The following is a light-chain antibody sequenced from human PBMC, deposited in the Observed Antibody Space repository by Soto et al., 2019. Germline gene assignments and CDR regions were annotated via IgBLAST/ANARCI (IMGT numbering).Light chain of an antibody. CDR3: SSDAGINTDVV. CDR2: EVT. Sequence: QSALTQPPSASGSPGQSVTISCTGTSSDVGGYGYVSWYQQHPGKAPKLMIFEVTKRASGVPNRFSGSKSGNTASLTVSGLQAEDEADYYCSSDAGINTDVVFGVETKLTFL. V-gene: IGLV2-8*01. J-gene: IGLJ2*01. CDR1: SSDVGGYGY.